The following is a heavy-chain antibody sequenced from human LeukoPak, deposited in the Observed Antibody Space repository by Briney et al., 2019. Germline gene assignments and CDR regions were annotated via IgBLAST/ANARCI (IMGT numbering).Heavy chain of an antibody. CDR1: GYTFTSYD. CDR3: ARDPFYSSSWYLLN. J-gene: IGHJ4*02. CDR2: MNPNSGNT. Sequence: ASVKVSCKASGYTFTSYDINWVRQATGQGLEWMGWMNPNSGNTGYAQKFQGRVTMTTDTSTSTAYMELRSLRSDDTAVYYCARDPFYSSSWYLLNWGQGTLVTVSS. V-gene: IGHV1-8*01. D-gene: IGHD6-13*01.